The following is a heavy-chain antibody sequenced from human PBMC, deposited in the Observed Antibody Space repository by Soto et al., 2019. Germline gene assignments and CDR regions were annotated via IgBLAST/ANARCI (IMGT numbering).Heavy chain of an antibody. D-gene: IGHD7-27*01. Sequence: PSETLSLTCAVNGGSGGSFGGYYWSWIRQPPGKGLEWIGEINHSGSTNYNPSLKSRVTISVDTPKNQFSLKLSSVTAADTAVYYCARVPGPWGQGTLVTAPQ. CDR1: GGSGGSFGGYY. CDR2: INHSGST. CDR3: ARVPGP. V-gene: IGHV4-34*01. J-gene: IGHJ5*02.